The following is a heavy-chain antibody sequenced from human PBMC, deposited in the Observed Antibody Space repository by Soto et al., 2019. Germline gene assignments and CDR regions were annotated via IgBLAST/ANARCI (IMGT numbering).Heavy chain of an antibody. Sequence: SETLSLTCTVSGGSVSSGSYYWSWIRQPPGKGLEWIGYIYYSGSTNYNPSLKSRVTISVDTSKNQFSLKLSSVTAADTAVYYCARDRGPLDVVVPAAMCYYYYGMDVWGQGTTVTVSS. CDR1: GGSVSSGSYY. D-gene: IGHD2-2*01. CDR3: ARDRGPLDVVVPAAMCYYYYGMDV. J-gene: IGHJ6*02. V-gene: IGHV4-61*01. CDR2: IYYSGST.